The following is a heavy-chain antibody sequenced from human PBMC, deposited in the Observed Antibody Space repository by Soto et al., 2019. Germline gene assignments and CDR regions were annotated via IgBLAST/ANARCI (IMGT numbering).Heavy chain of an antibody. CDR2: ISGYNGNT. CDR1: GYSFTTYG. J-gene: IGHJ6*02. Sequence: QVQLVQSRGEVKKPGASVKVSCKTSGYSFTTYGISWVRQAPGQGLEWMGWISGYNGNTNYAQNLQCRVTMTTDTSTSPAYMELRSLRSDDTAVYCCAREGPAPYYYYGMDVWGQGSTVTVSS. CDR3: AREGPAPYYYYGMDV. V-gene: IGHV1-18*01.